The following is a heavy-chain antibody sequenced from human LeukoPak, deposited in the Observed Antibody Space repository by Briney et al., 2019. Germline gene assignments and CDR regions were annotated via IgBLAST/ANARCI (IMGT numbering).Heavy chain of an antibody. J-gene: IGHJ6*01. CDR3: ARDADNTPHRPYYYYGMDV. V-gene: IGHV1-2*02. Sequence: GASLKVSCKASGYTFTGYYMHWVRQAPGQGLEWMGWINPNSGGTNYAQKLQGRVTMTRDTSISTAYMELSRLRSDDTAVYYCARDADNTPHRPYYYYGMDVWGEGTTVTVS. CDR2: INPNSGGT. D-gene: IGHD2-2*02. CDR1: GYTFTGYY.